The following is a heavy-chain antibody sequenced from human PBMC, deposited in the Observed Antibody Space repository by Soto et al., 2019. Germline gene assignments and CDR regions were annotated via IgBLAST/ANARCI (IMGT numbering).Heavy chain of an antibody. CDR2: ISYDGDKK. D-gene: IGHD3-16*01. J-gene: IGHJ6*02. Sequence: QVQLVESGGGVVPPGRSLTLSCAASGFTFRNYAMHWVRQAPGKGLAWVATISYDGDKKYYTDSVKGPFTISRDNSKNTMYLQMNSLRPEDTAVYYCARPWGQLSTYYYGMDTWGHVTTVTVSS. V-gene: IGHV3-30-3*01. CDR3: ARPWGQLSTYYYGMDT. CDR1: GFTFRNYA.